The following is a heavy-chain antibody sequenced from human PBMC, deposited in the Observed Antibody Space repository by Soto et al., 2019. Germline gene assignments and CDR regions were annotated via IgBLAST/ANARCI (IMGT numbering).Heavy chain of an antibody. CDR3: ARVERVTATTVVDAFDI. J-gene: IGHJ3*02. D-gene: IGHD1-1*01. Sequence: QVQLQQWGAGLLKPSETLSLTCAVYGGFVSSGSYYWSWIRQPPGKGLEWIGDMSHSGGTHFNPSPKRPVTVSVDTSKNQFSLRMSSVTAAETAVYYCARVERVTATTVVDAFDIWGPETMVTGSS. CDR2: MSHSGGT. CDR1: GGFVSSGSYY. V-gene: IGHV4-34*01.